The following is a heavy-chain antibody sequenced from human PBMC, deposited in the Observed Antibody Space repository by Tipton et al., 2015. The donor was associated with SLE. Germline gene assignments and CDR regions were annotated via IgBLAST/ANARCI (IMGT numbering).Heavy chain of an antibody. CDR1: GGSISSSSYY. J-gene: IGHJ4*02. CDR2: IYYSGST. V-gene: IGHV4-39*07. Sequence: TLSLTCTVSGGSISSSSYYWGWIRQPPGKGLEWIGSIYYSGSTYDNPSLKSRVTISVDTSKNQFSLKLSSVTAADTAVYYCAMRRPQFWCFDYWGQGNLVTVSS. D-gene: IGHD2-8*01. CDR3: AMRRPQFWCFDY.